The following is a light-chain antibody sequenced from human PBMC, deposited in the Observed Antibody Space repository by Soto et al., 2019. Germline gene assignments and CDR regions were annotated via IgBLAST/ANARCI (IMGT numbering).Light chain of an antibody. CDR3: HQYNGWPVLYT. CDR2: GAS. V-gene: IGKV3-15*01. J-gene: IGKJ2*01. Sequence: EIVMTQSPATRSVSPGERATLSCRASQSISSNLAWYQQKPGQAPRHLIYGASARAIGIPGRFSGSGSGTELNLTICSLQSEDFAVYYCHQYNGWPVLYTFGQGTKREIK. CDR1: QSISSN.